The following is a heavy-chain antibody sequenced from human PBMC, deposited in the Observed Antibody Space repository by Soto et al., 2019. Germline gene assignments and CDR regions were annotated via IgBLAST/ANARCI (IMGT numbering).Heavy chain of an antibody. CDR1: GFIFSNNG. Sequence: QVPLVESGGGEVQPGTSLRLSCIASGFIFSNNGMHWVRQAPGKGLEWVALVSHDGRKTFYADSVKGRLTIYRDNSKNTVYLHMNNLRPEETAVYRCARDLRQGASGATVYGMDVWGQGTTVTVSS. CDR3: ARDLRQGASGATVYGMDV. J-gene: IGHJ6*02. D-gene: IGHD7-27*01. V-gene: IGHV3-30*03. CDR2: VSHDGRKT.